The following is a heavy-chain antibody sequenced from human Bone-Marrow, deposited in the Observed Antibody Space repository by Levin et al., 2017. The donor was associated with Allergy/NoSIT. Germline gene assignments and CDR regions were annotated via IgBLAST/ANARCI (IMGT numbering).Heavy chain of an antibody. J-gene: IGHJ4*02. CDR3: ARLDFKYGSYY. Sequence: SCVVSGFTISNNYMSWVRQASGKGLEWVAVIYSFGSTNYADSVKGRFTISRANSENTLYLHMNSLRAEDTAIYYCARLDFKYGSYYWGQGTLVTVSS. CDR1: GFTISNNY. D-gene: IGHD3-10*01. CDR2: IYSFGST. V-gene: IGHV3-66*04.